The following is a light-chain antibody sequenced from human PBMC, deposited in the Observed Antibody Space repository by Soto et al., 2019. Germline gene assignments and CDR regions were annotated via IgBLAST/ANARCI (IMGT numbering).Light chain of an antibody. CDR3: SSYTSVTNNPVV. J-gene: IGLJ2*01. CDR2: DVS. V-gene: IGLV2-14*01. Sequence: QSVRNQAASGSGSAGRGSSISCHETSSDIGGSNSVSWYQQHPGKAPKLLIYDVSNWPSGVSNRFSGSKSGNTASLTISGLQAEDEADYSCSSYTSVTNNPVVFGGGTKVT. CDR1: SSDIGGSNS.